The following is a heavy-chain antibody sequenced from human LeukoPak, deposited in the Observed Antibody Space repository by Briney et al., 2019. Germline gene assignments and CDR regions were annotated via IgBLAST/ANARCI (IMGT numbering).Heavy chain of an antibody. J-gene: IGHJ4*02. D-gene: IGHD5-12*01. Sequence: GASVNVSCKISVYTLSEVSMHGVRHSPGEGLEGMGGFNPEEGETIYARKFQGRLTLTEDTSTDTAYMEVSGLRSEDTAVYYCATEIVGYGDVHYFDHWGQGTLVTVSS. CDR1: VYTLSEVS. CDR2: FNPEEGET. CDR3: ATEIVGYGDVHYFDH. V-gene: IGHV1-24*01.